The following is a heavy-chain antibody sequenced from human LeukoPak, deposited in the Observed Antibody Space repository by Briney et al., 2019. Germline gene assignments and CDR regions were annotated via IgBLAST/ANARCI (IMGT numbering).Heavy chain of an antibody. CDR3: TRRSTASTTFDY. V-gene: IGHV3-73*01. Sequence: GGSLRLSCAASGFTFSDSAVHWVRQAPGKGLEWVVRVRNRANSYATAYAASVTGRFIISRNDSKNTAYLQMNSLKAEDTAVYYCTRRSTASTTFDYWGQGTLVTVSS. CDR1: GFTFSDSA. D-gene: IGHD5-18*01. CDR2: VRNRANSYAT. J-gene: IGHJ4*02.